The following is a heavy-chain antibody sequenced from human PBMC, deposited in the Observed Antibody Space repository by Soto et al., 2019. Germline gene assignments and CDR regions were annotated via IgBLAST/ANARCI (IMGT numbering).Heavy chain of an antibody. V-gene: IGHV3-23*01. CDR1: GITFSSYA. CDR3: VAXLXXXEXXXXXXXXXTHFDY. J-gene: IGHJ4*02. Sequence: EVQLLESGGGLVQPGGSLRLSCAASGITFSSYAMSWVRQAPGXGLXXXSGISGSGGHTYYADSVKGRFTISRDNSENTLYLQMNSLRAEDTAVYHXVAXLXXXEXXXXXXXXXTHFDYWGQGTLVTVSS. CDR2: ISGSGGHT.